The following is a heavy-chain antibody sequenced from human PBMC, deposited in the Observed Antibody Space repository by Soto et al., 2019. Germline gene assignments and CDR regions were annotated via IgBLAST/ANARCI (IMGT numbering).Heavy chain of an antibody. CDR2: IYSGGTT. J-gene: IGHJ2*01. Sequence: EVQLVESGGGLIQPGGSLRLSCAASGFTVTNKYMTWVRQAPGKGLEWVSIIYSGGTTSYADSVKGRFTISRDNSKDILYLQMNSLRAADTAVYYCARVDYGDYGWYFDLWGRGTLVTVSS. CDR1: GFTVTNKY. V-gene: IGHV3-53*01. CDR3: ARVDYGDYGWYFDL. D-gene: IGHD4-17*01.